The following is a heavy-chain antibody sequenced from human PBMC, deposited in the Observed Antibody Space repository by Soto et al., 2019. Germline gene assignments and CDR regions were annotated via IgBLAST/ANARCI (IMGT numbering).Heavy chain of an antibody. CDR2: INHSGST. Sequence: SETLSLTCAVYGGSFSGYYWSWIRQPPGKGLEWIGEINHSGSTNYNPSLKSRVTISVDTSKNQFSLKLGSVTAADTAVYYCARGEDYDFWSGYRTYYYYMDVWGKGTTVTVSS. D-gene: IGHD3-3*01. CDR3: ARGEDYDFWSGYRTYYYYMDV. CDR1: GGSFSGYY. J-gene: IGHJ6*03. V-gene: IGHV4-34*01.